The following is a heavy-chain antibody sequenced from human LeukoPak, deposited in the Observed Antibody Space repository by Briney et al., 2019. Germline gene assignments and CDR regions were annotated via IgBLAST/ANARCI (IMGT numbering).Heavy chain of an antibody. J-gene: IGHJ5*02. V-gene: IGHV4-39*01. CDR2: IYYSGST. CDR1: GGSIISSTYY. CDR3: ASDYLVVAGKFGP. D-gene: IGHD6-19*01. Sequence: SETLSLTCTVSGGSIISSTYYWGWIRQPPGKGLEWIGSIYYSGSTYYNPSLKSRLTMSVDTSNNKFSLKLTSVTAADTAVYYCASDYLVVAGKFGPWGQGTLVTVSS.